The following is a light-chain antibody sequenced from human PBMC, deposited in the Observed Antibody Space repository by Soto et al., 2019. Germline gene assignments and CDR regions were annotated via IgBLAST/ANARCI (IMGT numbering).Light chain of an antibody. CDR2: DVT. CDR1: SGDVGGSNH. V-gene: IGLV2-11*01. CDR3: CSDAGTYTLV. J-gene: IGLJ1*01. Sequence: LAQPRSVSGSPGQSVTISCTGTSGDVGGSNHVSWYQHHPGKAPKFLIYDVTKRPSGVPDRFSGSKSGNTASLTISGLQPEDEADYYCCSDAGTYTLVFGTGTKVTVL.